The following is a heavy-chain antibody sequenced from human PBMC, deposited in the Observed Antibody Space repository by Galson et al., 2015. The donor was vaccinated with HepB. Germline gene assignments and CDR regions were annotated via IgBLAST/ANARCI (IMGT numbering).Heavy chain of an antibody. J-gene: IGHJ4*02. V-gene: IGHV4-34*01. CDR3: ARSPHSGYGEFDY. D-gene: IGHD5-12*01. CDR2: INHSGST. Sequence: ETLSLTCAVYGGSFSGYYWSWIRQPPGKGLEWIGEINHSGSTNYNPSLKSRVTISVDTSKNQFSLKLSSVTAADTAVYYCARSPHSGYGEFDYWGQGTLVTVSS. CDR1: GGSFSGYY.